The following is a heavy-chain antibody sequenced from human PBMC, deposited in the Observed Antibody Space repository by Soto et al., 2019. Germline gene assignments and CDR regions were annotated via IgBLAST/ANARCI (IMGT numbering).Heavy chain of an antibody. CDR1: GFTFSSYW. CDR3: ARGLELRPRSVNDAFDI. J-gene: IGHJ3*02. V-gene: IGHV3-7*03. CDR2: IKQDGSEK. D-gene: IGHD1-7*01. Sequence: LRLSCAASGFTFSSYWMSWVRQAPGKGLEWVANIKQDGSEKYYVDSVKGRFTISRGNAKNSLYLQMNSLRAEDTAVYYCARGLELRPRSVNDAFDIWGQGTMVTVSS.